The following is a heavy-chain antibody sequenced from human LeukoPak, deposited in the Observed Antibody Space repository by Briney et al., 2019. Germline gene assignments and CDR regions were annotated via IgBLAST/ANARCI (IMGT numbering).Heavy chain of an antibody. CDR2: IWYDGSNK. V-gene: IGHV3-33*01. D-gene: IGHD2-2*01. CDR1: GFTFSSYG. CDR3: ARSSYCSSTSCRIYYYGMDV. Sequence: GGSLRLSCAASGFTFSSYGMHWVRQAPGKGLEWVAVIWYDGSNKYYADSVKGRFTISRDNSKNTLYLQMNSLRAEDTAVYYCARSSYCSSTSCRIYYYGMDVWGQGTTVTVSS. J-gene: IGHJ6*02.